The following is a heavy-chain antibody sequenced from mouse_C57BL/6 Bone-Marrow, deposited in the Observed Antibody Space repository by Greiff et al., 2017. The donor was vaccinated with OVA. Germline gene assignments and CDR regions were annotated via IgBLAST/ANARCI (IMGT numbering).Heavy chain of an antibody. D-gene: IGHD1-1*01. CDR2: IDPSDSYT. CDR1: GYTSTSYW. J-gene: IGHJ4*01. CDR3: ARITTVVAPYAMDY. Sequence: VQLQQSGAELVMPGASVKLSCKASGYTSTSYWMHWVKQRPGQGLEWIGEIDPSDSYTNYNQKFKGKSTLTVDKSSSTAYMQLSSLTSEDSAVYYCARITTVVAPYAMDYWGQGTSVTVSS. V-gene: IGHV1-69*01.